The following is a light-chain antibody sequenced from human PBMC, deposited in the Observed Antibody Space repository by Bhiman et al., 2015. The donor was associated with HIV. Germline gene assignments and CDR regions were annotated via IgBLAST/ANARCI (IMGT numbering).Light chain of an antibody. CDR2: DVS. V-gene: IGLV2-14*03. Sequence: QSALTQPASVSGSPGQSITISCTGTSSDVGAYNYVSWYQQHPGKAPKLMIYDVSNRPSGVPNRFSGSKSDNTASLTISGLQAEDEADYYCSSYTTSSTYVFGTGTKVTVL. CDR1: SSDVGAYNY. J-gene: IGLJ1*01. CDR3: SSYTTSSTYV.